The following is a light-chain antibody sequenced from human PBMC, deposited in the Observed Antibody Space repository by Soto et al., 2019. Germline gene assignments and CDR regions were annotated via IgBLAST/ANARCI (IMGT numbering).Light chain of an antibody. J-gene: IGKJ2*01. CDR2: GAS. V-gene: IGKV3-20*01. CDR3: QQYGSSPPYT. CDR1: QSVSSSY. Sequence: EIVLTQSPGTLSLSPGERATLSCRASQSVSSSYLAWSQQKPGQAPRLLIYGASSMDTGIPDRFSGSGSGTEFTLTISRLEPEDFEVYYCQQYGSSPPYTFGQGTKLEIK.